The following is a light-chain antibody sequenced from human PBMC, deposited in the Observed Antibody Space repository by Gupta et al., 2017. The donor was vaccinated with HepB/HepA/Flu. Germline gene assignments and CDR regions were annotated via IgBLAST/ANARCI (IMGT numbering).Light chain of an antibody. CDR2: DAS. V-gene: IGKV1-8*01. CDR1: QAISNH. CDR3: QQYYNYLSWT. Sequence: AIRMTQSPSSFSASTGDRVTITCRASQAISNHVVWYQQKPGKAPKLLIFDASTFNRGVPSRFSGSGYGKDLTLTISNRQSEDFATYYCQQYYNYLSWTFGQGTKVDIK. J-gene: IGKJ1*01.